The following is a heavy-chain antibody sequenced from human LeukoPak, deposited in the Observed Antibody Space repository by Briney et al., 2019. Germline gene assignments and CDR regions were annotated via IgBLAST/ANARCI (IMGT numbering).Heavy chain of an antibody. D-gene: IGHD6-19*01. J-gene: IGHJ4*02. Sequence: GGPLRLSCAASGFTFSSYGMHWVRQAPGKGLEWVAVISYDGSNKYYADSVKGRFTISRDNSKNTLYLQMNSLRAEDTAVYYCAKVPYGGIAVAGALDYWGQGTLVTVSS. V-gene: IGHV3-30*18. CDR2: ISYDGSNK. CDR1: GFTFSSYG. CDR3: AKVPYGGIAVAGALDY.